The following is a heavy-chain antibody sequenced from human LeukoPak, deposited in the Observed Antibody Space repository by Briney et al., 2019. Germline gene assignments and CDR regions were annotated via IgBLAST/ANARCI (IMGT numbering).Heavy chain of an antibody. CDR1: GGSISSSNYY. D-gene: IGHD3-22*01. CDR2: IYYSGNT. V-gene: IGHV4-39*02. Sequence: PSETLSLTCTVSGGSISSSNYYWGWIRQPPGKGLEWIGSIYYSGNTYYNPSLKSRVTISVDTSKNQFSLKLTSVTAADTAVYYCARDNYDSSGYYPGWFDPWGQGTLVTVSS. J-gene: IGHJ5*02. CDR3: ARDNYDSSGYYPGWFDP.